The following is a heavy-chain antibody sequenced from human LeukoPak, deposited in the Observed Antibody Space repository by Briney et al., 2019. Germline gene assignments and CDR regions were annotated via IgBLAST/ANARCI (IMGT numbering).Heavy chain of an antibody. D-gene: IGHD6-19*01. J-gene: IGHJ4*02. CDR1: GGSISSSSYY. CDR2: IYYSGST. Sequence: SETLSLTCTVSGGSISSSSYYWGWIRQAPGKGLEWIGSIYYSGSTYYNPSLKSRVTISVDTSKNQFSLKLSSVTAADTAVYYCARHWLGIQDFDYWGQGTLVTVSS. CDR3: ARHWLGIQDFDY. V-gene: IGHV4-39*01.